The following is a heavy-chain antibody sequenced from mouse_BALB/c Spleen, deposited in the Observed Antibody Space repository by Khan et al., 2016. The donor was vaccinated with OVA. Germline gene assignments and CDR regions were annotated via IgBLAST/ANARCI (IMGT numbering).Heavy chain of an antibody. Sequence: QVQLQQSGAELAKPGASVKMSCKASGYTFTSYWMHWIKQRPGQGLEWIGYINPTSGYTDYNQKFKDKATLTADKSSSTAYMQMSNLTSDDSAGYYCARDRIDYWGQGTALTVSS. CDR3: ARDRIDY. CDR2: INPTSGYT. V-gene: IGHV1-7*01. CDR1: GYTFTSYW. J-gene: IGHJ2*01.